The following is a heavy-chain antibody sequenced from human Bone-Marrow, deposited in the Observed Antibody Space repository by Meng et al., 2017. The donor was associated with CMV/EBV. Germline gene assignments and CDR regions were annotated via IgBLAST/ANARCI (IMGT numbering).Heavy chain of an antibody. Sequence: CAASGFSFSSYAMTWVRQVPGKGLECVSGISAGGTTTYYADSVKGRFTISRDNSKNTLFLQMNSLRADDTAMYYCAKELDSGGYSFDCWGQGTLVTVSS. V-gene: IGHV3-23*01. D-gene: IGHD4/OR15-4a*01. CDR1: GFSFSSYA. J-gene: IGHJ4*02. CDR2: ISAGGTTT. CDR3: AKELDSGGYSFDC.